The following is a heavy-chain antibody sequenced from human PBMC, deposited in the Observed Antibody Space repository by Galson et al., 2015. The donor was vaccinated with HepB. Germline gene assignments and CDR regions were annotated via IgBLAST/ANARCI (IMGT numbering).Heavy chain of an antibody. J-gene: IGHJ6*03. CDR3: ARQEEEDKHNYYYFMDD. Sequence: QSGAEVKKPGESLKISCKGSGYNFTTHWIGWVRQMPGRGLEWMGVIYPGDSDTRYSPSFQGQVTISADKSISTTYLQWSSLKASDSAMYCCARQEEEDKHNYYYFMDDWGQGTTLTASS. CDR2: IYPGDSDT. CDR1: GYNFTTHW. D-gene: IGHD2-15*01. V-gene: IGHV5-51*01.